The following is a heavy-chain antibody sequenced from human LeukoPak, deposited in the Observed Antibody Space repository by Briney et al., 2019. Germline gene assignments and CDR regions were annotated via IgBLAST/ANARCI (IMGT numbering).Heavy chain of an antibody. CDR3: AHFGFKGYCSSTSCYAANAFDI. V-gene: IGHV2-5*02. CDR1: GFSLSTSGVG. D-gene: IGHD2-2*01. Sequence: SGPTLVKPTQTLTLTCTFSGFSLSTSGVGVGWIRQPPGKALEWLALIYWDDDKRYSPSLKSRPTITKDTSKSQVVLTMTNMDPVDTATYYCAHFGFKGYCSSTSCYAANAFDIWGQGTMVTVSS. J-gene: IGHJ3*02. CDR2: IYWDDDK.